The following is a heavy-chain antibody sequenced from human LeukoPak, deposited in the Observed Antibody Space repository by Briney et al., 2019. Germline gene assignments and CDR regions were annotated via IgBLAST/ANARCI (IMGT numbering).Heavy chain of an antibody. V-gene: IGHV3-23*01. D-gene: IGHD3-3*01. J-gene: IGHJ4*02. CDR3: ARAGQHDFWSGYYFDY. CDR1: GFTFSSTV. CDR2: ISPDGKYI. Sequence: GGSLRLSCAASGFTFSSTVMTWVRQAPGKGLEWVSTISPDGKYIYYADSLRGRFTMSRDNSKNTLYLQMNSLRAEDTAVYYCARAGQHDFWSGYYFDYWGQGTLVTVSS.